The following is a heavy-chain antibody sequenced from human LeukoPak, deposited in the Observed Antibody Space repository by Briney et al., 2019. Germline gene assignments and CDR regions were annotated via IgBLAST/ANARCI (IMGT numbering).Heavy chain of an antibody. CDR3: ARDKNYRFDY. J-gene: IGHJ4*02. D-gene: IGHD3-16*02. V-gene: IGHV1-18*01. CDR2: ISANSGKT. Sequence: ASVKVSCKASGYTFTDNGISWVRQAPGEGLEWMGWISANSGKTNYAQRFQGRVTMTRETSSSTVYIELRSLRSDDTAVYFCARDKNYRFDYWGQGTLVSVTS. CDR1: GYTFTDNG.